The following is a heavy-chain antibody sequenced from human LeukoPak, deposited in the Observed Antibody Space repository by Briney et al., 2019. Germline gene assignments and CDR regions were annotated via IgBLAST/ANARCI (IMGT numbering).Heavy chain of an antibody. V-gene: IGHV1-18*01. D-gene: IGHD6-19*01. J-gene: IGHJ4*02. Sequence: GASVKVSCKASGYTFTSYGISWVREAPGQGLEWMGWISGYNSNTNYAQKLQGRVTMTTDTSTSTAYMELRSLRSDDTAVYYCARDISIAVAGQGGYWGQGTLVTVSS. CDR1: GYTFTSYG. CDR2: ISGYNSNT. CDR3: ARDISIAVAGQGGY.